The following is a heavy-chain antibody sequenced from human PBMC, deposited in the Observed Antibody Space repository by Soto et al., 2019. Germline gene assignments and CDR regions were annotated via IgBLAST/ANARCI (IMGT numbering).Heavy chain of an antibody. D-gene: IGHD6-19*01. CDR3: ARSGRRGWYWFYY. J-gene: IGHJ4*02. CDR1: GFTVSSSY. Sequence: EVELVETGGGLIQPGGSLRLSCEASGFTVSSSYMSWVRQAPGKGLEWVAVIYSGGTTYYADSVKGRFTISRDNSKNTLYLQMNSLRAEDTAVYYCARSGRRGWYWFYYWGQGTQVTVSS. V-gene: IGHV3-53*02. CDR2: IYSGGTT.